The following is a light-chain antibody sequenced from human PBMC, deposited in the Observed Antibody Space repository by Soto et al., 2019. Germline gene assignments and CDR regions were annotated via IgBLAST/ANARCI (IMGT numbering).Light chain of an antibody. CDR3: LLSYSAVWV. V-gene: IGLV7-46*01. CDR2: DTS. J-gene: IGLJ3*02. CDR1: TGAVTSGHY. Sequence: QAVVTQEPSLTVSPGGTVTLTCGSTTGAVTSGHYPFWFQQKPGQAPRTLIYDTSNKHSWTPARFSGSIVGGKAALTLSGVQPEDEAEYYCLLSYSAVWVFGGGTKVTVL.